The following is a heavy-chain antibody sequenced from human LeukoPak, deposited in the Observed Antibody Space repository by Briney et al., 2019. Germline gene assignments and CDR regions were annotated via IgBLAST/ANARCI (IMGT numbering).Heavy chain of an antibody. D-gene: IGHD6-13*01. CDR2: INHSGST. J-gene: IGHJ4*02. Sequence: SGTLSLTCAVYGGSFSGYYWSWIRQPPGKGLEWIGEINHSGSTNYNPSLKSRVTISVDTSKNQFSLKLSSVTAADTAVYYCARVSKQQLTNWGQGTLVTVSS. V-gene: IGHV4-34*01. CDR1: GGSFSGYY. CDR3: ARVSKQQLTN.